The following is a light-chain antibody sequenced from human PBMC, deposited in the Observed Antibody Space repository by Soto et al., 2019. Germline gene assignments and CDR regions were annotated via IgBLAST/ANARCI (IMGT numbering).Light chain of an antibody. CDR1: QNSNSL. CDR3: QRSYSTPT. V-gene: IGKV1-39*01. CDR2: SAS. J-gene: IGKJ1*01. Sequence: DIQMTQSPSSLSASVGDRVIITCRSRQNSNSLLNWYQQKPGMAPKLLIRSASTLHSGVPSRFNGGGSGTDFTLTISSLQFEDFATYYCQRSYSTPTFGQGPKVEI.